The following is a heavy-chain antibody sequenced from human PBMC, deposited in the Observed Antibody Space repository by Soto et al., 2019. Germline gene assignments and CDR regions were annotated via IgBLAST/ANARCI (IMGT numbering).Heavy chain of an antibody. CDR1: GYTFTGYY. J-gene: IGHJ6*01. V-gene: IGHV1-2*04. Sequence: ASVEVSCKASGYTFTGYYMHWVRQAPGQGLEWMGWINPNSGGTNYAQKFQGWVTMTRDTSISTAYMELSRLRSDDTAVYYCASHCLVTSDIDDYYYGMDVWGQGTTVTVSS. CDR2: INPNSGGT. CDR3: ASHCLVTSDIDDYYYGMDV. D-gene: IGHD4-4*01.